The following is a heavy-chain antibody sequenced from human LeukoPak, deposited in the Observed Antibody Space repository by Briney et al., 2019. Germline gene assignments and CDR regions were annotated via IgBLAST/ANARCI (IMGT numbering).Heavy chain of an antibody. CDR3: ARYYYDSSGYYLGHDY. D-gene: IGHD3-22*01. CDR2: IYYSGST. Sequence: TLCLTCTVSGGSISSGGYCWSWIRQHPGKGLEWIGYIYYSGSTYYNPSLKSRVTISVDTSKNQFSLKLSSVTAADTAVYYCARYYYDSSGYYLGHDYWGQGTLGTVSS. V-gene: IGHV4-31*03. CDR1: GGSISSGGYC. J-gene: IGHJ4*02.